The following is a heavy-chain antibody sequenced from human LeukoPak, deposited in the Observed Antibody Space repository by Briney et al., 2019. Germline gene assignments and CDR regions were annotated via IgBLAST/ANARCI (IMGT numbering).Heavy chain of an antibody. J-gene: IGHJ6*02. Sequence: ASVKVSCKASGYTFTSYYMHWVRQAPGQGLEWMGIINPSGGSTSYAQKFQGRVTMARDTSTSTVYMELSSLRSEDTAVYYCARGGGVVATMYYYYGMDVWGQGTTVTVSS. D-gene: IGHD5-12*01. CDR3: ARGGGVVATMYYYYGMDV. V-gene: IGHV1-46*01. CDR1: GYTFTSYY. CDR2: INPSGGST.